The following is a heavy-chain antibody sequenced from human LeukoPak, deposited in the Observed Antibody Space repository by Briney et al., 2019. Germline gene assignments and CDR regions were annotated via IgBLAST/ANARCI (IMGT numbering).Heavy chain of an antibody. CDR1: GFTFSSYA. CDR2: IWYDGSNK. V-gene: IGHV3-33*08. Sequence: SGGSLRLSCAASGFTFSSYAMSWVRQAPGKGLEWVAVIWYDGSNKYYADSVKGRFTISRDNSKNTLYLQMNSLRAEDTAVYYCARDLYYYGSGSYYTTYFGMDVWGQGTTVTVSS. J-gene: IGHJ6*02. D-gene: IGHD3-10*01. CDR3: ARDLYYYGSGSYYTTYFGMDV.